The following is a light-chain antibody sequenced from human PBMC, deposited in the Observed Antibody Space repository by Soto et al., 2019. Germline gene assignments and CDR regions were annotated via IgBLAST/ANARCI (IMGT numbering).Light chain of an antibody. Sequence: DIQMNQSPSSLSASVGDRVTITCRASQSISGYLNWYQQKPGKAPKLLIYTASSLQSGVPSRFSGSGSGTDFTLTISSLQPEDFATYYCPQSSTTPPTFGQGTKLELK. V-gene: IGKV1-39*01. CDR2: TAS. CDR3: PQSSTTPPT. J-gene: IGKJ2*01. CDR1: QSISGY.